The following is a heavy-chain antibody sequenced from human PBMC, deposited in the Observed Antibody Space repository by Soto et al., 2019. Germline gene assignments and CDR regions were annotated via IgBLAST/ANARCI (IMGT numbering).Heavy chain of an antibody. CDR3: AREAVGKYCSGGSCYFDY. D-gene: IGHD2-15*01. Sequence: SETLSLTCTVSGGSISSYYWSWIRQPPGKGLEWIGYIYYSGSTNYNPSLKSRVTISVDTSKNQFSLKLSSVTAADTAVYYCAREAVGKYCSGGSCYFDYWGQGTLVTVS. CDR1: GGSISSYY. V-gene: IGHV4-59*01. J-gene: IGHJ4*02. CDR2: IYYSGST.